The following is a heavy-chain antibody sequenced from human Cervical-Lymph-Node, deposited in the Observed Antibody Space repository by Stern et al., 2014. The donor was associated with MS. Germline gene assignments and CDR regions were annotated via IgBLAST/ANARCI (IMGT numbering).Heavy chain of an antibody. CDR2: IIPIIGIA. Sequence: VHLVESGAEVKKPGSSVKVSCYTSGGTFNVYAINWLRQAPGQGLEWMGGIIPIIGIANYAQKFQGRVTITADESTRTSSMQLSSLTSNDTAVYYCARDGRHTNNYGLDVWGQGTTVTVSS. CDR1: GGTFNVYA. J-gene: IGHJ6*02. V-gene: IGHV1-69*01. CDR3: ARDGRHTNNYGLDV.